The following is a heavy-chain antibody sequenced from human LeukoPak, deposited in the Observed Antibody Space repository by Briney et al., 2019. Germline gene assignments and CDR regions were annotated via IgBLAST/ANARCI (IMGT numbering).Heavy chain of an antibody. J-gene: IGHJ5*02. CDR1: GYTFTGYY. CDR3: ARERAILNWFDP. CDR2: INPNSGGT. V-gene: IGHV1-2*06. Sequence: GASVKVSCKASGYTFTGYYMHWVRQAPGQGLEWMGRINPNSGGTNYAQKFQGRVTMTRDTSISTAYMELSRLRSDDTAVYYCARERAILNWFDPWGQGTLVTVSS. D-gene: IGHD2-2*01.